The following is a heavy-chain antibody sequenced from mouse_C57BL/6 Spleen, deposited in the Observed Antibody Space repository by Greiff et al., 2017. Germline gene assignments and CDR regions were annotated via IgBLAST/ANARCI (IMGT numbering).Heavy chain of an antibody. CDR2: IDPSGSYT. CDR3: ARGLPGKDSMDY. D-gene: IGHD3-1*01. CDR1: GYTFTSYW. J-gene: IGHJ4*01. Sequence: VQLQQPGAELVRPGTSVKLSCKASGYTFTSYWMHWVQQRPGQGLEWIGVIDPSGSYTNYNQKFKGMATLTVDTSSSTAYMQLSSLTSEDSAVYYCARGLPGKDSMDYWGQGTSVTVSS. V-gene: IGHV1-59*01.